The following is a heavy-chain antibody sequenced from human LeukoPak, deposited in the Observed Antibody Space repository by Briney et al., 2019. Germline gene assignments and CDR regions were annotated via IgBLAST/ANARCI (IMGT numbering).Heavy chain of an antibody. J-gene: IGHJ4*02. CDR2: ISYDGSNE. CDR3: TAGYYGSGTLDY. D-gene: IGHD3-10*01. V-gene: IGHV3-30*03. Sequence: PGGSLRLSCAASGFTFSSYGMHWVRQAPGKGLEWVAVISYDGSNEYYADSVKGRFTISRDNSKNTLYLQMNSLKTEDTAVYYCTAGYYGSGTLDYWGQGTLVTVSS. CDR1: GFTFSSYG.